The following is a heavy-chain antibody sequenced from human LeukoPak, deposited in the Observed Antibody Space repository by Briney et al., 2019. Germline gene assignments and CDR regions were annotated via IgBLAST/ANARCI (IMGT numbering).Heavy chain of an antibody. CDR3: ARVGVVMTDFAY. CDR1: GYTFTSYD. V-gene: IGHV1-8*01. CDR2: MNPNSGNT. J-gene: IGHJ4*02. Sequence: ASVKVSCKASGYTFTSYDINWVRQDTGQGLEWMGWMNPNSGNTGYAQKFQGRVTMTRDTSTSTVYMELSSLRSEDTAVYYCARVGVVMTDFAYWGQGTLVTVSS. D-gene: IGHD3-3*01.